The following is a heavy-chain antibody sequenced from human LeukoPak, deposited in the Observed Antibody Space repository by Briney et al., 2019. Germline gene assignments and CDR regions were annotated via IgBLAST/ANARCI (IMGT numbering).Heavy chain of an antibody. Sequence: SQTLSLTCAVYRGSFSVWYWTWVRQPPGKGLEWIGEINHGGSTNYNPSLKSRVTISVDTPKTQFSLKLSSVTAAGTATYYCARTEWVGPLLTHFWGQGTLVSGSS. J-gene: IGHJ4*02. V-gene: IGHV4-34*01. CDR2: INHGGST. D-gene: IGHD3-3*01. CDR3: ARTEWVGPLLTHF. CDR1: RGSFSVWY.